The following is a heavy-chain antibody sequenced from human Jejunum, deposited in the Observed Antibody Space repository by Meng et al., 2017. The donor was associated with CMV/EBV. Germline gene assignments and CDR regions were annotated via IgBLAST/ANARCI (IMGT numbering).Heavy chain of an antibody. V-gene: IGHV3-9*01. CDR1: GFTFHNYA. CDR2: ISWDSYRI. D-gene: IGHD4-17*01. J-gene: IGHJ4*02. Sequence: SGFTFHNYAMHVVRQAPGKGLEWVSSISWDSYRIDYADSAKGRFTISRDNAKNSLYLQMNSLRPEDTALYYCAKDMFEGTLTILDYWGQG. CDR3: AKDMFEGTLTILDY.